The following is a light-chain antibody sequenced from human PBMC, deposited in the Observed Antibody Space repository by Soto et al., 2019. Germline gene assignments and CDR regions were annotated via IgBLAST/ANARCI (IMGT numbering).Light chain of an antibody. V-gene: IGKV1-5*01. CDR3: QQYTNFPLT. Sequence: DIQMTQSPSTLSASVGDRVTITCRASQSISSWLAWYQQKPGKAPKLLIHEASRLESGVPSRFSGSESGTEFTLTISGLQPDDFATYYCQQYTNFPLTFGGGTTVEIK. J-gene: IGKJ4*01. CDR1: QSISSW. CDR2: EAS.